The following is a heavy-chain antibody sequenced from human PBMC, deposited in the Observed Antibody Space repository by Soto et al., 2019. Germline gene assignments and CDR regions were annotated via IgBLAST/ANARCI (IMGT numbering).Heavy chain of an antibody. V-gene: IGHV4-34*01. D-gene: IGHD6-19*01. CDR2: INHSGSS. CDR1: GGSFSGYS. CDR3: AGGRSSGWPFDY. Sequence: PSETLSLTCAVNGGSFSGYSWTWIRQSPGKGLEWIGQINHSGSSIYSPSLKSRVTISLLNSKNQFSLELSSVTAADTAVYYCAGGRSSGWPFDYWGQGTLVTVSS. J-gene: IGHJ4*02.